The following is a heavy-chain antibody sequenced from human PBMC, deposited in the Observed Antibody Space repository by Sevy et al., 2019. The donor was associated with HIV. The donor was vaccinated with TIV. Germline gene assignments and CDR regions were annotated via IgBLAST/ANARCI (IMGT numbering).Heavy chain of an antibody. D-gene: IGHD3-9*01. Sequence: GGSLRLSCATSGFTFSTYNMNWVRQAPGKGLEWVSSISSGSGFIFSAVSVKGRFTISRDNAKNSLDLQMNSLRAEDAAVYYCAREKTILEGRYGMDVWGQGTTVTVSS. CDR3: AREKTILEGRYGMDV. V-gene: IGHV3-21*01. CDR2: ISSGSGFI. J-gene: IGHJ6*02. CDR1: GFTFSTYN.